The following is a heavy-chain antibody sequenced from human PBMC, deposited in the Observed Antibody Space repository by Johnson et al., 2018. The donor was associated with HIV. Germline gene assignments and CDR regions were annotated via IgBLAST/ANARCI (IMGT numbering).Heavy chain of an antibody. CDR3: TRDTPPRGELLSGAFDV. CDR2: IGTAGDT. D-gene: IGHD1-26*01. CDR1: GFTFSSYD. J-gene: IGHJ3*01. V-gene: IGHV3-13*01. Sequence: EVQLVEFGGGLVQPGGSLRLSCAASGFTFSSYDMHWVRQATGKGLEWVSAIGTAGDTYYPGSVKGRFTISRENAKNSLYLRMNSLRVDDTAFYYCTRDTPPRGELLSGAFDVWGQGTMVTVSS.